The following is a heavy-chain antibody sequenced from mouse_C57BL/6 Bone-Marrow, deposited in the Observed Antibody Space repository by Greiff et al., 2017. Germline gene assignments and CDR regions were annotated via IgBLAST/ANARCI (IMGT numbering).Heavy chain of an antibody. Sequence: VQLQQSDAELVKPGASVKLSCKASGYTFTSYWMHWVKQRPGQGLEWIGNINPSNGGTNYNEKFKSKATLTVDKSSSTAYMQLSSLTSEDSAVYYCAREPLHYCGSSYGFAYWGQGTLVTVAA. D-gene: IGHD1-1*01. V-gene: IGHV1-53*01. CDR3: AREPLHYCGSSYGFAY. J-gene: IGHJ3*01. CDR1: GYTFTSYW. CDR2: INPSNGGT.